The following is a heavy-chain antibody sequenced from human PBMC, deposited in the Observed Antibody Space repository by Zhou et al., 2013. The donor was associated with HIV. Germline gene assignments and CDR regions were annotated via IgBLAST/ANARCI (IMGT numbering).Heavy chain of an antibody. CDR3: ASWVRGYCSPFNCFNY. V-gene: IGHV1-2*02. CDR2: INPETGGT. Sequence: LEQSGAEVKKPGASVKVSCKTSGYTFTGYYLHWLRHVPGQGLEWMGWINPETGGTNYAQNFQGRVTMTRDTSVSTAYMELSGLTSDDMGVYFCASWVRGYCSPFNCFNYWGQGTLVTVSS. CDR1: GYTFTGYY. D-gene: IGHD2-15*01. J-gene: IGHJ4*02.